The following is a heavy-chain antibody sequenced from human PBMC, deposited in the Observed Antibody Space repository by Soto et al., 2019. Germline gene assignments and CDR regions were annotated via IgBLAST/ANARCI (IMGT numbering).Heavy chain of an antibody. J-gene: IGHJ6*03. CDR2: FDPEDGET. CDR1: GYTLTELS. CDR3: RGESEKYYYMDV. V-gene: IGHV1-24*01. D-gene: IGHD3-3*01. Sequence: ASAKVSCKVSGYTLTELSMHWVRQAPGKGLEWMGGFDPEDGETIYAQKFQGRVTMTEDTSTDTAYMELSSLRSEDTAVYYCRGESEKYYYMDVWGKGTTVTVSS.